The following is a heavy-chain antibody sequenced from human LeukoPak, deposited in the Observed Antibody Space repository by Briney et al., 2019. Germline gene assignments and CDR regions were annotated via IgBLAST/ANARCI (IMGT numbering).Heavy chain of an antibody. V-gene: IGHV3-7*01. CDR1: GFTFSSYW. D-gene: IGHD3-10*01. J-gene: IGHJ4*02. Sequence: GGSLRLSCAASGFTFSSYWMSRVRQAPGKGLEWVANIKQDGSEKYYVDSVKGRFTISRDNAKNSLYLQMNSLRAEDTAVYYCARVVLGRLLWFGELTPTAFDYWGQGTLVTVSS. CDR2: IKQDGSEK. CDR3: ARVVLGRLLWFGELTPTAFDY.